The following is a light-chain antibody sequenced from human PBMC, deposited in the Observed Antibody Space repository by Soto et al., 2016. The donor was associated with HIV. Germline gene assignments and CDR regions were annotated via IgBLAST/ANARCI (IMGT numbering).Light chain of an antibody. Sequence: SYELTQPPSVSVAPGRTATITYGGNNIGTRSVYWYQQKAGQAPVLVVYDDSDRPSVIPERFSGSNSGNTATLTISRVEAGDEADYYCQVWDTSDQYVFGTGTKVTVL. CDR3: QVWDTSDQYV. CDR1: NIGTRS. CDR2: DDS. V-gene: IGLV3-21*03. J-gene: IGLJ1*01.